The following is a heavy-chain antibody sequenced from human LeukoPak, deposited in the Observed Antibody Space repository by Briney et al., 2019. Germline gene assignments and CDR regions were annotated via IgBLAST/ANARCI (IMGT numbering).Heavy chain of an antibody. V-gene: IGHV3-30-3*01. Sequence: PGRSLRLSCAASGFTFSSYAMHWVRQAPGKGLEWVAVISYNGSNKYYADSVKGRFTISRDNSKNTLYLQMNSLRAEDTAVYYCARDSSGYSAEYFQHRGQGTLVTVSS. D-gene: IGHD3-22*01. CDR3: ARDSSGYSAEYFQH. CDR1: GFTFSSYA. CDR2: ISYNGSNK. J-gene: IGHJ1*01.